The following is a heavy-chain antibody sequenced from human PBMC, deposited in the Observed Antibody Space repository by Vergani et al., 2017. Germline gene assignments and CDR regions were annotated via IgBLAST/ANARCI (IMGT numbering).Heavy chain of an antibody. D-gene: IGHD3-22*01. CDR3: ASNGYYCLDY. V-gene: IGHV4-34*01. Sequence: QVQLQQWGAGLLKPSETLSLTCAVYGGSFSSYYWSWIRQPPGKGLEWIGEINHSGSTNYNPSLKSRVTISVDTSKNQFSLNLSSVTAADTAVYYCASNGYYCLDYWGRGTLVTVSS. CDR2: INHSGST. J-gene: IGHJ4*02. CDR1: GGSFSSYY.